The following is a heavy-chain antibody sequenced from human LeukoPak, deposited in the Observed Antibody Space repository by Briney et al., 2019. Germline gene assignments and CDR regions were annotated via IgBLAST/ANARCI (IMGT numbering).Heavy chain of an antibody. J-gene: IGHJ5*02. CDR1: GGSISSGDYY. Sequence: SQTLSLTCTVSGGSISSGDYYWSWIRQPPGKGLERIGYIYYSGSTYYNPSLKSRVTISVDTSKNQFSLKLSSVTAADTAVYYCARTVVAAIGPPNWFDPWGQGTLVTVSS. CDR2: IYYSGST. V-gene: IGHV4-30-4*01. CDR3: ARTVVAAIGPPNWFDP. D-gene: IGHD2-15*01.